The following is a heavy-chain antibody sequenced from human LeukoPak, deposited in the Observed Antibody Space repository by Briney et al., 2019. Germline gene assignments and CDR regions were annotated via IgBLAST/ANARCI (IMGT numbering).Heavy chain of an antibody. D-gene: IGHD2-2*01. CDR3: ARVLGGNLGYCSSTSCYTFDY. CDR2: IYYSGST. J-gene: IGHJ4*02. CDR1: GGSISSYY. V-gene: IGHV4-59*08. Sequence: SETLSLTCTVSGGSISSYYWSWIRQPPGKGLEWIGYIYYSGSTNYNPSLKSRVTISVDTSKNQFSLKLSSVTAADTAVYYCARVLGGNLGYCSSTSCYTFDYWGQGTLVTVSS.